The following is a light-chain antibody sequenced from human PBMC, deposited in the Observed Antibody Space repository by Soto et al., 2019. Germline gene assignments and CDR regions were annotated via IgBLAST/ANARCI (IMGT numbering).Light chain of an antibody. CDR3: QQSYSTPRT. V-gene: IGKV1-39*01. CDR2: AAY. Sequence: DIQMTQSPSSLSASVGDRVTIACRASQSISSFLSWYQQKPGKAPKLLIYAAYSLQSGVRSRFSGSGSGTDFILNISSLQPEYLATYYCQQSYSTPRTFGQGTKLEIK. CDR1: QSISSF. J-gene: IGKJ2*01.